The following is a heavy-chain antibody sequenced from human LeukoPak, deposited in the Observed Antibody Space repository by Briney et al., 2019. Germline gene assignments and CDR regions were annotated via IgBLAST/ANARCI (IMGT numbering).Heavy chain of an antibody. CDR1: VYTFTSYY. D-gene: IGHD1-14*01. CDR2: INPSGGST. J-gene: IGHJ4*02. Sequence: ASVTVSCTASVYTFTSYYMHRVRQSPGQGLEWLGVINPSGGSTSYAQKFQGRVTMTRDTSTSTVYMELSSLRSEDTAVYYCASSTYRMRAPFDYWGQGTLVTVSS. V-gene: IGHV1-46*01. CDR3: ASSTYRMRAPFDY.